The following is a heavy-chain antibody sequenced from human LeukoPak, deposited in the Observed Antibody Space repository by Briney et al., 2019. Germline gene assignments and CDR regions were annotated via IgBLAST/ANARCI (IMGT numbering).Heavy chain of an antibody. J-gene: IGHJ6*02. CDR2: INPNSGGT. V-gene: IGHV1-2*04. D-gene: IGHD6-13*01. CDR3: ARQLVVSGYYGMDV. Sequence: GSSVKVSCKASGGTFRNYAISWVRQAPGQGLEWMGWINPNSGGTNYAQKFQGWVTMTRDTSISTAYMELSRLRSDDTAVYYCARQLVVSGYYGMDVWGQGTTVTVSS. CDR1: GGTFRNYA.